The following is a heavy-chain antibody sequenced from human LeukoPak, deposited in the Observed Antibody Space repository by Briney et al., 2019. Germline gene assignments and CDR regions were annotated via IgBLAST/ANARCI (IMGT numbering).Heavy chain of an antibody. CDR2: IFPSGGEI. CDR1: GFTFSTFA. D-gene: IGHD3-10*01. V-gene: IGHV3-23*01. Sequence: GGSLRLSCAASGFTFSTFAMIWVRQPPGKGLEWVSSIFPSGGEIHYADSVRGRFTISRDNSKSTLSLQMNSLRAEDTAVYYCARPFRGVTHSWFDPWGQGTLVTVSS. J-gene: IGHJ5*02. CDR3: ARPFRGVTHSWFDP.